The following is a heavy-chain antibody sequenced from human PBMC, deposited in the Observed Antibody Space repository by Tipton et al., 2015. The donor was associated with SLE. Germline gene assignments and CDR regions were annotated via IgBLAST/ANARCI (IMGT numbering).Heavy chain of an antibody. Sequence: TLSLTCTVSGCSITNDSYYWCCIRHSPGEGLEWIGYIYYDSNSHYNPSLNRRLSISVDTAKNQFYLTLSSVTAADTAVYYGARDAGGEYGCDPWVQGTLVTVSS. CDR3: ARDAGGEYGCDP. CDR1: GCSITNDSYY. V-gene: IGHV4-31*03. J-gene: IGHJ5*02. CDR2: IYYDSNS. D-gene: IGHD4-17*01.